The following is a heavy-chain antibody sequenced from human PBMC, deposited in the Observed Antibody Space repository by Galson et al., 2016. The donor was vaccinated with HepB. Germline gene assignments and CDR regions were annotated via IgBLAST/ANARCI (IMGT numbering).Heavy chain of an antibody. D-gene: IGHD3-16*01. Sequence: SVRVSCKASGGTFTTSALSWVRQAPGQGLEWVGGIIPLFGTTNNAQKVQGRVTISADKSTTTLHMEMNSLRIEDTAVYYCAAGDNFYFNWLDTWGQGTLVTVSS. CDR3: AAGDNFYFNWLDT. J-gene: IGHJ5*02. CDR2: IIPLFGTT. CDR1: GGTFTTSA. V-gene: IGHV1-69*06.